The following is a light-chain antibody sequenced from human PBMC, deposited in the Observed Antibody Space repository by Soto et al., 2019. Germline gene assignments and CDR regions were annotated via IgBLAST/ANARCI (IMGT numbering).Light chain of an antibody. V-gene: IGLV2-23*01. CDR3: CSFVGSNTYV. J-gene: IGLJ1*01. CDR2: EGS. CDR1: RSDAGSHKV. Sequence: QSALTQPASVSGSPGQSITISCTGTRSDAGSHKVVSWYQQHPGKAPKLIIYEGSRWPSGVSNRFSGSKSGNTASLTVSGLQAEDEADYYCCSFVGSNTYVFGSGTKLTVL.